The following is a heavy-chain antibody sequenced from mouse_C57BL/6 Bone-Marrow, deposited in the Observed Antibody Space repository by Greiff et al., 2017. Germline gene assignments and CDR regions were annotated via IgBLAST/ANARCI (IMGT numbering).Heavy chain of an antibody. CDR2: IDPENGDT. V-gene: IGHV14-4*01. J-gene: IGHJ2*01. Sequence: EVQLQQSGAELVRPGASVKLSCTASGFNIKDDYMHWVKQRPEQGLEWIGWIDPENGDTEYASKFQGKATITAETSSNTAYLQLSSLTSEDTAVYYCTTITTVVATDYWGQGTTLTVSS. D-gene: IGHD1-1*01. CDR1: GFNIKDDY. CDR3: TTITTVVATDY.